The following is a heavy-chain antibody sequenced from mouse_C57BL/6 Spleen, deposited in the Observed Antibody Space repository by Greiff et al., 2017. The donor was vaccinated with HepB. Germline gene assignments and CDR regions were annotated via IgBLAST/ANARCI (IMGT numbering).Heavy chain of an antibody. CDR2: IDPSDSYT. Sequence: QVQLQQPGAELVMPGASVKLSCKASGYTFTSYWMHWVKQRPGQGLEWIGEIDPSDSYTNYNQKFKGKSTLTVDKSSSTAYMQLSSLTSEDSAVYYGARSPSYYGNYDFAYWGQGTLVTVSA. CDR3: ARSPSYYGNYDFAY. J-gene: IGHJ3*01. V-gene: IGHV1-69*01. D-gene: IGHD2-10*01. CDR1: GYTFTSYW.